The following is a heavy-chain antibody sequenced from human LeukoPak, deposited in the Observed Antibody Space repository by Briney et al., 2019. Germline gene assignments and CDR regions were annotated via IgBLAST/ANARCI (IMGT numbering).Heavy chain of an antibody. J-gene: IGHJ4*02. CDR3: ARLEEVGALWCGETRRGYFDY. D-gene: IGHD3-10*01. CDR1: GYTFTSYG. CDR2: ISAYNGNT. Sequence: ASVKVSCKASGYTFTSYGISWVRQPPGQGLEWMGWISAYNGNTNYAQKLQGRVTMTTDTSTSTAYMELRSLRSDDTAVYYCARLEEVGALWCGETRRGYFDYWRQGTLVTVSS. V-gene: IGHV1-18*01.